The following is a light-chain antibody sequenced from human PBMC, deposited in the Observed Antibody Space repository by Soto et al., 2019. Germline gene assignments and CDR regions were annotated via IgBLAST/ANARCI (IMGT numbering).Light chain of an antibody. V-gene: IGKV1-27*01. CDR3: QKYSSAPLT. CDR1: QGISNS. CDR2: AAS. Sequence: DIQMTQSPSSLSASVGDRVTITCLASQGISNSLAWYQQKPGKVPKLLIYAASTLQSGVPSRFSGSGSGTDFTLSISSLQPEDVATYYCQKYSSAPLTFGGGTKVDIK. J-gene: IGKJ4*01.